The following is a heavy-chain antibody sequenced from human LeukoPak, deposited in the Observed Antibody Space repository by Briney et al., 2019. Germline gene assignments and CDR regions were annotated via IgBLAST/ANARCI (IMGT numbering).Heavy chain of an antibody. CDR2: VHLDGRT. CDR1: GGSISITNW. J-gene: IGHJ4*02. D-gene: IGHD5-18*01. CDR3: ARLWDPDMVLDY. Sequence: PSGTLSLTCGVSGGSISITNWWTWVRQPPGKGLEWIGEVHLDGRTNYNPSLESRVTISVDTSKNQFSLKVRSVTAADTAVYYCARLWDPDMVLDYWGQGTLVTVSS. V-gene: IGHV4-4*02.